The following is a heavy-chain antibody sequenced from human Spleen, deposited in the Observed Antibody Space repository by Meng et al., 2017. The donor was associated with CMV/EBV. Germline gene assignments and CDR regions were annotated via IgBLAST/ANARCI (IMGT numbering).Heavy chain of an antibody. CDR1: GFTFSSYW. Sequence: GESLKISCAASGFTFSSYWISWVRQAPGKGLEWVANIKRDGSEKYYVDSVKGRLTISRDNAKNSLYLQMNSLRAEDTAVYYCVRSAGDVWGHGTTVTVSS. V-gene: IGHV3-7*01. CDR2: IKRDGSEK. J-gene: IGHJ6*02. CDR3: VRSAGDV.